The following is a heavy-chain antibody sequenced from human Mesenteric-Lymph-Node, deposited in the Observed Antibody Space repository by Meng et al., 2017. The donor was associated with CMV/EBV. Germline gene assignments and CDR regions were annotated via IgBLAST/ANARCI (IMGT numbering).Heavy chain of an antibody. D-gene: IGHD2-21*02. V-gene: IGHV4-59*01. Sequence: NFFWSWIRQPPGKGLEWVGSVFHTGDTKYNSSLKTRLTLSVDTSRKQVSLKLVSLNEADTATYYCARGRSCVDGVCYDDHNYFGPWGQGTLVTVSS. J-gene: IGHJ5*02. CDR1: NFF. CDR2: VFHTGDT. CDR3: ARGRSCVDGVCYDDHNYFGP.